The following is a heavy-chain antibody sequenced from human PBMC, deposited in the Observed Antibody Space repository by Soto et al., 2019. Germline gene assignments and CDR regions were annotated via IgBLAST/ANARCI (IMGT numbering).Heavy chain of an antibody. D-gene: IGHD1-26*01. CDR1: GGSISSYY. J-gene: IGHJ5*02. V-gene: IGHV4-59*01. Sequence: QVQLQESGPGPVKPSETLSLTCTVSGGSISSYYWSWIRQPPGKGLEWIGYIYYSGSTNYNPSLKSRVTISVDTSKNQFSLKLSSVTAADTAVYYCARGGGSYFRSWFDPWGQGTLVTVSS. CDR3: ARGGGSYFRSWFDP. CDR2: IYYSGST.